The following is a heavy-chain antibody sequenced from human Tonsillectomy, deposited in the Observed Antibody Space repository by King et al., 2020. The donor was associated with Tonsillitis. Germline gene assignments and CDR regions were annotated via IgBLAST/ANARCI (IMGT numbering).Heavy chain of an antibody. J-gene: IGHJ3*02. Sequence: QLVQSGAEVKKPGSTVTVSCKASGGTFSSYTISWVRQAPGQGLEWMGGIIPIFGTANYAQKFQGRVTITADESTSTAYMELSSLRSEDTAVYYCASPPAGYCSSASCRYAFDIWGQGTMVTVSS. CDR2: IIPIFGTA. CDR3: ASPPAGYCSSASCRYAFDI. CDR1: GGTFSSYT. D-gene: IGHD2-2*01. V-gene: IGHV1-69*01.